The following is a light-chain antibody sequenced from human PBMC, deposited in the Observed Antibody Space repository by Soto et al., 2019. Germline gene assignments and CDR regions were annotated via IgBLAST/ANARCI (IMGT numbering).Light chain of an antibody. CDR1: SSNIGAGYD. Sequence: QSVLTQPRSVSGAPGQRVTISCTGSSSNIGAGYDVHWYQQLPGTAPKLLIYGNSNRPSGVPDRFSGSKSGTSASLAITGLQAEDEADYYCQSYDSSLSGYVFGTGTKLTVL. CDR2: GNS. CDR3: QSYDSSLSGYV. J-gene: IGLJ1*01. V-gene: IGLV1-40*01.